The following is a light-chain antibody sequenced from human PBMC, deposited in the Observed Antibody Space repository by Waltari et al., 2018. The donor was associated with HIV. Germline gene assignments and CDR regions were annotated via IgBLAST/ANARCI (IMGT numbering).Light chain of an antibody. CDR2: QDS. CDR1: KLGDKY. V-gene: IGLV3-1*01. Sequence: SYELTPPPSVSVSPGQTASITCSGDKLGDKYACWYQQKPGQSPVLVIYQDSKRSSGIPERFSGSNSGNTATLTISGTQAMDEAYYYCQAWDSSSVVFGGGTKLTVL. CDR3: QAWDSSSVV. J-gene: IGLJ2*01.